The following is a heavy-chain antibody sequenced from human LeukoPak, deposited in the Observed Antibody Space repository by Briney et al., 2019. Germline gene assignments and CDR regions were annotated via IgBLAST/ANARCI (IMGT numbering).Heavy chain of an antibody. V-gene: IGHV4-61*01. CDR3: ARGPYGFDY. CDR2: IYYSGST. Sequence: SETLSLTCPVSGGSVSSGSHYWSWIRQPPGKGLEWIGYIYYSGSTNYNPSLKSRVTISVDTSKNQFSLKLSSVTAADTAVYYCARGPYGFDYWGQGTLVTVSS. CDR1: GGSVSSGSHY. J-gene: IGHJ4*02. D-gene: IGHD4-17*01.